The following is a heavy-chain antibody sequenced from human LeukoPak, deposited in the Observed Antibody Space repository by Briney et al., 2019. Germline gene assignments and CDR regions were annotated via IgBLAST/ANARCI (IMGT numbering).Heavy chain of an antibody. D-gene: IGHD6-13*01. CDR3: ARGGAYSSSWYGGYYFDY. J-gene: IGHJ4*02. CDR1: GFTVSSNY. V-gene: IGHV3-53*01. Sequence: GGSLRLSCAASGFTVSSNYMSWVRQAPGKGLEWVSVIYSGGSTYYADSVKGRFTISRDNAKNSLYLQMNSLRAEDTAVYYCARGGAYSSSWYGGYYFDYWGQGTLVTVSS. CDR2: IYSGGST.